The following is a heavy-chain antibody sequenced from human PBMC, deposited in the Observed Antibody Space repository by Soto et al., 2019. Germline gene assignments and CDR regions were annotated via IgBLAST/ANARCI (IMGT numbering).Heavy chain of an antibody. D-gene: IGHD3-3*01. J-gene: IGHJ3*02. CDR1: GYTFTSYD. CDR3: ARGRSYYDFWSGYYTPRLYGFDI. V-gene: IGHV1-8*01. CDR2: MNPNSGNT. Sequence: ASVKVSCKASGYTFTSYDINWVRQATGQGLEWMGWMNPNSGNTGYAQKFQGRVTMTRNTSISTAYMELSSMRSEDTAVYYCARGRSYYDFWSGYYTPRLYGFDIWGQGTMVTVSS.